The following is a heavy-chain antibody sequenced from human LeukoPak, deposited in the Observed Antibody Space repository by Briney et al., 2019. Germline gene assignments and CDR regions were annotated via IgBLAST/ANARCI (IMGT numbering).Heavy chain of an antibody. J-gene: IGHJ4*02. CDR2: ISSSSSTI. CDR1: GFTFSSYE. V-gene: IGHV3-48*01. D-gene: IGHD5-18*01. CDR3: ARDAFQIGGYSYGSTTPFDY. Sequence: GGSLRLSCAASGFTFSSYEMNWVRQAPGKGLEWVSYISSSSSTIYYADSVKGRFTISRDNAKNSLYLQMNSLRAEDTAVYYCARDAFQIGGYSYGSTTPFDYWGQGTLVTVSS.